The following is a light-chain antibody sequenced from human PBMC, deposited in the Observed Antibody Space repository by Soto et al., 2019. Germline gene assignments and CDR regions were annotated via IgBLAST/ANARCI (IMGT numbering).Light chain of an antibody. J-gene: IGKJ1*01. CDR1: QSVSSN. V-gene: IGKV3D-15*01. CDR3: QQSDT. Sequence: GRPKTPDTLSVSPGERATLSCRASQSVSSNLAWYQQKPGQAPRLLIYDASNRATGVPARFSGSGSGTDFTLTISRLEPEDFAVYYCQQSDTFGQG. CDR2: DAS.